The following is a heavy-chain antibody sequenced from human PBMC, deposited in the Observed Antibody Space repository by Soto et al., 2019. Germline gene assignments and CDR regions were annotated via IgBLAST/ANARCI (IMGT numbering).Heavy chain of an antibody. V-gene: IGHV3-33*01. CDR3: ARDLSPLSAVTKLV. Sequence: SGGSLRLSCAASGFTFSSYGMHWVRQAPGKGLEWVAVIWYDGSNKYYADSVKGRFTISRDNSKNTLYLQMNSLRAEDTAVYYCARDLSPLSAVTKLVWGQGTLVTVSS. CDR2: IWYDGSNK. CDR1: GFTFSSYG. D-gene: IGHD4-17*01. J-gene: IGHJ4*02.